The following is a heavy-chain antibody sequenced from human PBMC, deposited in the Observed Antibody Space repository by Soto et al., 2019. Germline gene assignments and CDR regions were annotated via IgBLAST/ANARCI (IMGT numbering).Heavy chain of an antibody. CDR1: GFTFSSYS. J-gene: IGHJ4*02. V-gene: IGHV3-48*02. CDR2: ISSSSSTI. CDR3: ASSQLWFLDY. D-gene: IGHD5-18*01. Sequence: LGGSLRLSCAASGFTFSSYSMNWVRQAPGKGLEWVSYISSSSSTIYYADSVKGRFTISRDNAKNSLYLQMNSLRDEDTAVYYCASSQLWFLDYRREGTLVSAPQ.